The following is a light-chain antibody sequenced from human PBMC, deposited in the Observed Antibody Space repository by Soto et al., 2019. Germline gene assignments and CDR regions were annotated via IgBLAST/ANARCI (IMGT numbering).Light chain of an antibody. Sequence: DIQMTQSPSTLSASVGDRVTITCRASQSISSWFAWYQQKPGKAPKLLIYKASSLESGVPSRFSASGSGTEFTLTLSSLQPDDFATYYCQQYNSYSTFGQGTKV. CDR1: QSISSW. CDR2: KAS. J-gene: IGKJ1*01. CDR3: QQYNSYST. V-gene: IGKV1-5*03.